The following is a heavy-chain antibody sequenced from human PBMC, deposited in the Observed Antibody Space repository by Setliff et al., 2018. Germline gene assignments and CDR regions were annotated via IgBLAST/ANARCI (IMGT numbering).Heavy chain of an antibody. CDR1: GASISSGPYY. Sequence: PSETLSLTCAVSGASISSGPYYWTWIRQPAGKGLEWVGRLHTSGTTTYNLSLKGRVTMSMDKANNQFSLNLNSVTAADTAVYYCAKERYFDWFFENWGQGTLVTVSS. V-gene: IGHV4-61*02. J-gene: IGHJ4*02. D-gene: IGHD3-9*01. CDR3: AKERYFDWFFEN. CDR2: LHTSGTT.